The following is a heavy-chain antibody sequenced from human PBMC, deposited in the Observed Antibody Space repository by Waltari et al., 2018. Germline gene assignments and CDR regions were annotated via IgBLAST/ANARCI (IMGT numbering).Heavy chain of an antibody. CDR1: GGTFSSYA. J-gene: IGHJ3*02. V-gene: IGHV1-69*01. D-gene: IGHD6-19*01. Sequence: QVQLVQSGAEVKKPGSSVKVSCKASGGTFSSYAISWVRQAPGQGLEWMGGIIPIFGTANYAQKFQGRGTITAEESTSTAYMELSSLRSEDTAVYYWAGREWLVQEYAFDIWGQGTMVTVSS. CDR2: IIPIFGTA. CDR3: AGREWLVQEYAFDI.